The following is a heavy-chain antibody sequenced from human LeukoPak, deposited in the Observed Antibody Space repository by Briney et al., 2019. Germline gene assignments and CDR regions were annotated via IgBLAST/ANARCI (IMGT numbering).Heavy chain of an antibody. CDR1: GFTFSNAW. CDR3: TSFELGTTIPFDY. V-gene: IGHV3-15*01. CDR2: IKSKTDGGTT. Sequence: GGSLRLSCAASGFTFSNAWMSWVRQAPGKGLEWVGRIKSKTDGGTTDYAAPVKSRFTISRDDSKNTLYLQMNSLKTEDTAVYYCTSFELGTTIPFDYWGQGTLVTVSS. D-gene: IGHD7-27*01. J-gene: IGHJ4*02.